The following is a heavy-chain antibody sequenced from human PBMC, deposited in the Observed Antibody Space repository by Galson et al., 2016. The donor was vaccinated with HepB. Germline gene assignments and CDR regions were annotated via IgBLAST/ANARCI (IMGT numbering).Heavy chain of an antibody. CDR3: AAEARGLWSGYPLGDY. V-gene: IGHV3-15*07. CDR1: GFTFSNAW. CDR2: IKSKSDGGTT. J-gene: IGHJ4*02. Sequence: SLRLSCAASGFTFSNAWMNWVRQAPGKGLEWVGRIKSKSDGGTTDYAAPERGRFTISRDDSKNTLYLQMNSLKTEDTAVYYCAAEARGLWSGYPLGDYWGQGTLVTVSS. D-gene: IGHD3-3*01.